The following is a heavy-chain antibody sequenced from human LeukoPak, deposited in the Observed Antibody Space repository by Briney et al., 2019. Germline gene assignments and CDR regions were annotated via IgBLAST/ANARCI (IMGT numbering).Heavy chain of an antibody. CDR2: ITAYNGNT. CDR3: ARALMITFGGVIVNGPYYFDY. CDR1: GYTFTSYA. D-gene: IGHD3-16*02. J-gene: IGHJ4*02. Sequence: GSVKVSCAASGYTFTSYAISWVRQAPGQGLEWVGWITAYNGNTNYAQTLQGRVTMTTDTSTSTAYMELRSLRSDDTAVYYGARALMITFGGVIVNGPYYFDYWGQGTLVTVSS. V-gene: IGHV1-18*04.